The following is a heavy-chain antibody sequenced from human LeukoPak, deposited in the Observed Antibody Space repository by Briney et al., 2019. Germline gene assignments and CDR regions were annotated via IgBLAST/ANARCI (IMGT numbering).Heavy chain of an antibody. CDR2: ISGSGGST. D-gene: IGHD6-13*01. CDR1: GFTFSSHA. V-gene: IGHV3-23*01. CDR3: EKSTVGCGSNCGSYYYSMDV. Sequence: GGSLRLSCAASGFTFSSHAINWVRQAPGKGLEWVSAISGSGGSTYYTDSVKGRFTISRDNSKNTLYLQMTSLRAEDTAVYHCEKSTVGCGSNCGSYYYSMDVWGKGTTVTVSS. J-gene: IGHJ6*03.